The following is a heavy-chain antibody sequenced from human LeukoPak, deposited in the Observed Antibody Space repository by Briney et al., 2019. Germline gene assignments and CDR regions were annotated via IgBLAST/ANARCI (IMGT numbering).Heavy chain of an antibody. D-gene: IGHD3-3*01. Sequence: SVKVSCKASGGTFSSYAISWVRQAPGQGLEWMGGIIPIFGTANYAQKFQGRVTITADKSTSTAYMELSSLRSEDTAVYYCARDVFWSGYPMDVWGQGTTVTVSS. V-gene: IGHV1-69*06. J-gene: IGHJ6*02. CDR3: ARDVFWSGYPMDV. CDR2: IIPIFGTA. CDR1: GGTFSSYA.